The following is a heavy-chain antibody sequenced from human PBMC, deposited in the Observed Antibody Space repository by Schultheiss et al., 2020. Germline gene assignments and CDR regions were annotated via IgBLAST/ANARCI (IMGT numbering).Heavy chain of an antibody. D-gene: IGHD3-3*01. V-gene: IGHV3-9*01. J-gene: IGHJ4*02. Sequence: SLKISCTASGFTFGDYAMGWVRQAPGKGLEWVSGISWNSGTIGYADSVKGRFTISGDTSKNTLYLQMNSLRAEDTAVYYCARNYDFWSGSGYYFDYWGQGTLVTVSS. CDR1: GFTFGDYA. CDR2: ISWNSGTI. CDR3: ARNYDFWSGSGYYFDY.